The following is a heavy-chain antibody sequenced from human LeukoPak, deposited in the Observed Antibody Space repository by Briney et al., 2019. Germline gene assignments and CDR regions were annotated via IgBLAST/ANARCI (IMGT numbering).Heavy chain of an antibody. Sequence: GGSLRLSCAASGFTFSNAWMSWGRHPPPQGLVLVGRIKSNPDGGTTYYAAVVKGRFTISRDDSRNTLYLQKNSLKSEDTAVYYCTLLEAAGSIDNWGQGTLVTVSS. J-gene: IGHJ4*02. V-gene: IGHV3-15*01. CDR3: TLLEAAGSIDN. CDR1: GFTFSNAW. CDR2: IKSNPDGGTT. D-gene: IGHD6-13*01.